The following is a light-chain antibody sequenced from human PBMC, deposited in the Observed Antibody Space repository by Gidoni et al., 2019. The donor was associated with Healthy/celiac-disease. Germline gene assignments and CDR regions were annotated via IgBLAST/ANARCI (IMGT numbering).Light chain of an antibody. CDR2: GNS. V-gene: IGLV1-40*01. CDR3: QSYDSSLSDSV. J-gene: IGLJ2*01. Sequence: QSVLTQPPSVSRAPGQRVTISCTGSSSNIGAGYAVHWYQQLPGTAPKLLIYGNSNRPSGVPDRFSGSKSGTSASLAITGLQAEDEADYYCQSYDSSLSDSVFGGGTKLTVL. CDR1: SSNIGAGYA.